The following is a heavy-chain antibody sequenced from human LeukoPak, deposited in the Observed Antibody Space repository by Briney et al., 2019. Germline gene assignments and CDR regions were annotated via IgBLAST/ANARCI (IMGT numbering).Heavy chain of an antibody. D-gene: IGHD3-22*01. Sequence: ASVKVSCKASGGTFSSYAISWVRQAPGQGLEWMGGIIPIFGTANYAQKFQGRVTITTDESTSTAYMELSSLRSEDTAVYYCARDYYDSSGCYRLDYWGQGTLVTVSS. J-gene: IGHJ4*02. CDR3: ARDYYDSSGCYRLDY. CDR1: GGTFSSYA. V-gene: IGHV1-69*05. CDR2: IIPIFGTA.